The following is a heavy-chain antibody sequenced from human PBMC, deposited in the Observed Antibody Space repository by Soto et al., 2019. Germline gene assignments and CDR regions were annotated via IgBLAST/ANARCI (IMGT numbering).Heavy chain of an antibody. V-gene: IGHV1-18*01. CDR3: ARAGQYYDSSGYAN. CDR1: GYSFATSG. D-gene: IGHD3-22*01. CDR2: ISAYNGNT. J-gene: IGHJ4*02. Sequence: QVKLVQSGTEVKQPGASMKVSCKASGYSFATSGISWVRQAPGQGLEWMGWISAYNGNTNYDQKLQDRVTMTTDTSTSTAYLELWNLRSDDTAVYYCARAGQYYDSSGYANWGQGTLVTVSS.